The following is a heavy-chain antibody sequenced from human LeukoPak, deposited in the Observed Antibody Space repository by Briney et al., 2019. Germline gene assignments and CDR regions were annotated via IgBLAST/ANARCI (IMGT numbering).Heavy chain of an antibody. CDR3: TIDYYDSSGYYYNDAFDI. V-gene: IGHV3-49*04. D-gene: IGHD3-22*01. J-gene: IGHJ3*02. CDR2: IRSKAYGGTT. CDR1: GFXFGDYA. Sequence: GRSLRLSCTASGFXFGDYAISWVRQAPGKGLEWVGFIRSKAYGGTTEYAASVKGRFTISRDDSKSIAYLQMNSLKTEDTAVYYCTIDYYDSSGYYYNDAFDIWGQGTMVTVSS.